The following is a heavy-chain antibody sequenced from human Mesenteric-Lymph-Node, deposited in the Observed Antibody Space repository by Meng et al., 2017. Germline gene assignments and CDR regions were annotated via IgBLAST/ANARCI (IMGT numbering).Heavy chain of an antibody. V-gene: IGHV4-34*01. J-gene: IGHJ4*02. CDR3: AQSGYDFDY. Sequence: SETLSLTCAVYGGSFSGYYWSWIRQPPGKGLEWIGEINHSGSTNYNPSLKSRVTMSVDTSKNQFSLKLSSVTAADTAVYYCAQSGYDFDYWGQGTLVTVSS. D-gene: IGHD5-12*01. CDR2: INHSGST. CDR1: GGSFSGYY.